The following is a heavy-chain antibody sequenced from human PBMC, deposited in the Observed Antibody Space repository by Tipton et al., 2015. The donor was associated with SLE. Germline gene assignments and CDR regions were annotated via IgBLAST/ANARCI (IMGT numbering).Heavy chain of an antibody. Sequence: GSLRLSCAASGFTFTKYAMNWVRQAPGKGLEWVSDISSGGGRTNHADSVKGRFNISRDNSENTLFLQMNSLRAEDTAVYYCARDAYCDRGPFDYWGQGTLVTVSS. V-gene: IGHV3-23*01. J-gene: IGHJ4*02. D-gene: IGHD3-22*01. CDR1: GFTFTKYA. CDR3: ARDAYCDRGPFDY. CDR2: ISSGGGRT.